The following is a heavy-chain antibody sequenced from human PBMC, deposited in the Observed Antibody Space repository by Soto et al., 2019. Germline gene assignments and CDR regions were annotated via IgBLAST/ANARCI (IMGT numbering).Heavy chain of an antibody. CDR1: GGTFSSYT. CDR2: IIPILGIA. Sequence: QVQLVQSGAEVKKPGSSVKVSCKASGGTFSSYTISWVRQAPGQGLEWMGRIIPILGIANYAQKFQGRVTITADKSTSTAYMELSSLRSEDTAVYYCARMVATSRAEFDYWGQGTLVTXSS. J-gene: IGHJ4*02. V-gene: IGHV1-69*02. CDR3: ARMVATSRAEFDY. D-gene: IGHD5-12*01.